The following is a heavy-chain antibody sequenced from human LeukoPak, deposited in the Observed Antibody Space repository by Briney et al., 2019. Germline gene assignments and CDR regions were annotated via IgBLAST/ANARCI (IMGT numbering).Heavy chain of an antibody. Sequence: GASLRLSCAASGFTFSSYAMSWVRQAPGKGLEWVSAISGSGGSTYYADSVKGRFTISRDNSKNTLYLQMNSLRAEDTAVYYCAKSRVVVAATFADYWGQGTLVTVSS. CDR3: AKSRVVVAATFADY. CDR1: GFTFSSYA. V-gene: IGHV3-23*01. CDR2: ISGSGGST. D-gene: IGHD2-15*01. J-gene: IGHJ4*02.